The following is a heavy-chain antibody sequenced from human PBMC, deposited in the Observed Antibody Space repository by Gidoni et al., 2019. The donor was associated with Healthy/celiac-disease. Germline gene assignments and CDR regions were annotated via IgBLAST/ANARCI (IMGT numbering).Heavy chain of an antibody. CDR2: IYYSGST. V-gene: IGHV4-39*01. CDR3: ASPIWSGYYYWFDP. D-gene: IGHD3-3*01. J-gene: IGHJ5*02. CDR1: GGSISSSSYY. Sequence: QLQLQESGPGLVKPSETLSLTCTVSGGSISSSSYYWGWIRQPPGKGLEWIGSIYYSGSTYYNPSLKSRVTISVDTSKNQFSLKLSSVTAADTAAYYCASPIWSGYYYWFDPWGQGTLVTVSS.